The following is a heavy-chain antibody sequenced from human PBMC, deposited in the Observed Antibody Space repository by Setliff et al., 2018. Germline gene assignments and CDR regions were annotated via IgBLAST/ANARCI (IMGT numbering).Heavy chain of an antibody. D-gene: IGHD1-26*01. Sequence: ASVKVSCKASGYTFTGYYMHWVRQAPGQGLEWMGWINPNSGGTNYAQKFQDRITLTRDTPTNTLYMELGSLTSDDAAVYFCAREGALQGATSYYYFYNYINVWGKGTKVTVSS. V-gene: IGHV1-2*02. CDR1: GYTFTGYY. CDR3: AREGALQGATSYYYFYNYINV. J-gene: IGHJ6*03. CDR2: INPNSGGT.